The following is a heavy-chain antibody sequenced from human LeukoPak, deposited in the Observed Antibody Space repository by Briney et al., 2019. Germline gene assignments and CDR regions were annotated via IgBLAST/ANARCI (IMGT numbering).Heavy chain of an antibody. J-gene: IGHJ5*02. CDR3: ARRERFACWFDP. V-gene: IGHV4-39*01. D-gene: IGHD3-10*01. CDR2: IYYSGST. CDR1: GGSISSSSYY. Sequence: PSETLSLTCTVSGGSISSSSYYWGWIRQAPGKGLEWIGSIYYSGSTYYNPSLKSRVTISVDTSKNQFSLKLSSVTAADTAVYYCARRERFACWFDPWGQGTLVTVSS.